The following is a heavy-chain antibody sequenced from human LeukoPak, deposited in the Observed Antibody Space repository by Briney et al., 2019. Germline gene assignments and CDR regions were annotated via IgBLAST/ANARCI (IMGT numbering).Heavy chain of an antibody. CDR3: AKDRGV. V-gene: IGHV3-23*01. Sequence: GGSLTLSCSGSGFTFSTYGMTWVRQAPGKGLEWVSGISSGGDNTYYADSVKGRFTISRDNSKNTLYLQMNSLRAEDTAVYYCAKDRGVWGQGTTVIVSS. CDR2: ISSGGDNT. CDR1: GFTFSTYG. D-gene: IGHD5-24*01. J-gene: IGHJ6*02.